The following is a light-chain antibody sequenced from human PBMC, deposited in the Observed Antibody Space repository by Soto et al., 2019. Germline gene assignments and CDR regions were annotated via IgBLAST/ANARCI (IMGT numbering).Light chain of an antibody. CDR3: KKYFLSPYT. Sequence: DIVMTQSPDSLPVSLGERATINCKSSRSVLYSSNNKNYLAWYQQKPGQPPKLLIYWASTRESGVPDRFSGSGSGKDSPPTIGRLQAEAVAFYYWKKYFLSPYTFGRGPKLEIK. V-gene: IGKV4-1*01. CDR2: WAS. CDR1: RSVLYSSNNKNY. J-gene: IGKJ2*01.